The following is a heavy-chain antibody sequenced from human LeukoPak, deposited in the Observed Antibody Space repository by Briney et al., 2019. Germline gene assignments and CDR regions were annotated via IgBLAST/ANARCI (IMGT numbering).Heavy chain of an antibody. CDR3: ARDREYGSGVFDY. CDR1: GFTLSSYA. J-gene: IGHJ4*02. V-gene: IGHV3-64*04. Sequence: GGSLRLSCVVSGFTLSSYAMHWVRQAPGRGLEYVSAISDNGDGTYYADSVKGRFTISRDNSKNTLYLQMNSLRAEDAAVYYCARDREYGSGVFDYWGQGTLVTVSS. CDR2: ISDNGDGT. D-gene: IGHD3-10*01.